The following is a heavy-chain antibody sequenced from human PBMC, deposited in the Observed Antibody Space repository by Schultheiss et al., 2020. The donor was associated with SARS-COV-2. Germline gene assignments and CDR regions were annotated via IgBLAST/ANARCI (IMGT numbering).Heavy chain of an antibody. CDR3: AKASSDFWSANFDY. V-gene: IGHV1-3*02. Sequence: ASVKVSCKTSGYTFTSYAMHWVRQAPGQRLEWMGWSNAGNGNTKYSQEFQGRVTITRDTSASTAYMELSRLRSDDTAVYYCAKASSDFWSANFDYWGQGTLVTVSS. D-gene: IGHD3-3*01. CDR2: SNAGNGNT. J-gene: IGHJ4*02. CDR1: GYTFTSYA.